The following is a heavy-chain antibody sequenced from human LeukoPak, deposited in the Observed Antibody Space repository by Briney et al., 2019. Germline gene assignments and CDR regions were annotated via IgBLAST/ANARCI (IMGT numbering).Heavy chain of an antibody. CDR1: GGSISSYY. D-gene: IGHD4-17*01. CDR3: ARHGYDYGELNWFDP. V-gene: IGHV4-59*08. Sequence: SETLSLTCTVSGGSISSYYWSWIRQPPGKGLEWIGYIYNSGSTNYNPSLKSRVTISVDTSKNQFSLKLSSVTAADTAVYYCARHGYDYGELNWFDPWGQGTLVTVSS. CDR2: IYNSGST. J-gene: IGHJ5*02.